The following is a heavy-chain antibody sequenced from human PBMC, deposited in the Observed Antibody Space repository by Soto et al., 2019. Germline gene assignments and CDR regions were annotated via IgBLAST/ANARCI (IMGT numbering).Heavy chain of an antibody. CDR2: IYYSGST. Sequence: TPSITSTVHQDSLTRNYTSYTFFCLNPGKGLEWIGYIYYSGSTYYNPSLKSRVTVSVDTSKNQFSLKLSSVTAADTAVYYCASRGTTTDCSGGSCYARGFVYWGQG. CDR3: ASRGTTTDCSGGSCYARGFVY. CDR1: QDSLTRNYTS. D-gene: IGHD2-15*01. J-gene: IGHJ4*02. V-gene: IGHV4-30-4*08.